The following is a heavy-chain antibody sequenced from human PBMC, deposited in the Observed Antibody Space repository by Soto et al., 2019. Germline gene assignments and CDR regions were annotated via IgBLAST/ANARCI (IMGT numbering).Heavy chain of an antibody. J-gene: IGHJ3*02. V-gene: IGHV4-59*01. CDR2: VYYSGST. CDR3: AKTTDGWFSAFEI. D-gene: IGHD6-19*01. CDR1: GGSISTYH. Sequence: SETLSLTCTVSGGSISTYHWSWIRQPPGKGLEHIGYVYYSGSTNYNPSLKSRATILVDTSEKQFSLKLSSVTAADTAVYFCAKTTDGWFSAFEIWGQGTVVTVSS.